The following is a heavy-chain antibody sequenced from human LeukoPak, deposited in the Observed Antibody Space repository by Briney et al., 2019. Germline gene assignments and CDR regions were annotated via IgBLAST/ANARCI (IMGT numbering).Heavy chain of an antibody. D-gene: IGHD3-10*01. CDR3: ARAGSHWHYVY. V-gene: IGHV3-7*01. J-gene: IGHJ4*02. CDR2: IKQDGSQK. CDR1: GFTFSSYW. Sequence: GGSLRLSCAASGFTFSSYWMNWVRQAPGKGLEWVANIKQDGSQKYYVDSVKGRFTISRDNAKNSLSLQMNNLRVEDTAVYYCARAGSHWHYVYWGQGTVVTVSS.